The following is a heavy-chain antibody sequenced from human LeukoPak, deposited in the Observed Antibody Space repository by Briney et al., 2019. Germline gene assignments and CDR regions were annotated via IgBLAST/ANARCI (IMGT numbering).Heavy chain of an antibody. V-gene: IGHV1-24*01. D-gene: IGHD5-18*01. Sequence: ASAKVSCKVSGYTPTELSMHWVRQAPGKGLGRRGGFDPEDGETIYAQKFQGRVTMTEDTSTDTAYMELSRLRSEDTAVYYCATAMVNRGFDYWGQGNLVTASS. CDR1: GYTPTELS. CDR3: ATAMVNRGFDY. J-gene: IGHJ4*02. CDR2: FDPEDGET.